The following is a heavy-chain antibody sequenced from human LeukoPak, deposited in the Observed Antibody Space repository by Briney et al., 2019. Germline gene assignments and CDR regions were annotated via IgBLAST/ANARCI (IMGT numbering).Heavy chain of an antibody. V-gene: IGHV1-18*01. CDR2: ISAYNGNT. CDR1: GYTFTSYG. CDR3: ARRYSGSWYHWFDP. D-gene: IGHD6-13*01. J-gene: IGHJ5*02. Sequence: ASVKVSCKASGYTFTSYGISWVRQAPGQGLEWMGWISAYNGNTNYAQKLQGRVTMTTDTSTSTAYMELRSLRSDDTAVYYCARRYSGSWYHWFDPWGQGTLVTVSS.